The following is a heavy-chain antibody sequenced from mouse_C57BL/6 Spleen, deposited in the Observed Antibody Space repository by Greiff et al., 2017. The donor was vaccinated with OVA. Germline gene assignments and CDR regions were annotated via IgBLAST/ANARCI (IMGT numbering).Heavy chain of an antibody. V-gene: IGHV5-17*01. CDR1: GFTFSDYG. Sequence: DVMLVESGGGLVKPGGSLKLSCAASGFTFSDYGMHWVRQAPEKGLEWVAYISSGSSTIYYADTVKGRFTISRDNAKNTLFLQITSLRSEDTAMYYCARGRGNSPYAMDYWGQGTSVTVSS. CDR2: ISSGSSTI. J-gene: IGHJ4*01. CDR3: ARGRGNSPYAMDY. D-gene: IGHD2-1*01.